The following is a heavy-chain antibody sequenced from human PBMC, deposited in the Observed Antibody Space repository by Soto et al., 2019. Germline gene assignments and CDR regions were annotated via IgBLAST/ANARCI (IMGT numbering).Heavy chain of an antibody. D-gene: IGHD6-19*01. CDR3: AGMPYTSGLRFDP. CDR2: IYHSGST. J-gene: IGHJ5*02. Sequence: SETLSLTCAVSGGSISSGGYSWSWIRQPPGKGLEWIGYIYHSGSTYYNPSLKSRVTISVDRSKNQCSLKLKSVTAADTAVYFCAGMPYTSGLRFDPWGPGTLVTVSS. V-gene: IGHV4-30-2*01. CDR1: GGSISSGGYS.